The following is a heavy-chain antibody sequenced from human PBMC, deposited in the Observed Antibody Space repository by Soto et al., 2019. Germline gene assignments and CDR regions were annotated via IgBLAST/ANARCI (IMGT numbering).Heavy chain of an antibody. J-gene: IGHJ4*02. CDR2: IIPIFATA. D-gene: IGHD3-16*02. Sequence: QVQLVQSGAEVKKPGSSVKLSCKASGGSSRRNVISWVRQAPGQGLEWMGGIIPIFATAEYAQRFKGRVTITADQSTTTTYMELGSLTSEDTAVYYCATPVVQLVQAYLYFDSWGQGTRVTVSS. CDR3: ATPVVQLVQAYLYFDS. V-gene: IGHV1-69*19. CDR1: GGSSRRNV.